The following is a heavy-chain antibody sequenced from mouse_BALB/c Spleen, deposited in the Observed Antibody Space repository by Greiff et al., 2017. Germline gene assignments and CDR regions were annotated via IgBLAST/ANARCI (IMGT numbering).Heavy chain of an antibody. CDR2: INPYNDGT. Sequence: VQLQQSGPELVKPGASVKMSCKASGYTFTSYVMHWVKQKPGQGLEWIGYINPYNDGTKYNEKFKGKATLTSDKSSSTAYMELGSLTSEDSAVYYCARYYYGSSYLYYAMDYWGQGTSVTVSS. CDR1: GYTFTSYV. D-gene: IGHD1-1*01. V-gene: IGHV1-14*01. CDR3: ARYYYGSSYLYYAMDY. J-gene: IGHJ4*01.